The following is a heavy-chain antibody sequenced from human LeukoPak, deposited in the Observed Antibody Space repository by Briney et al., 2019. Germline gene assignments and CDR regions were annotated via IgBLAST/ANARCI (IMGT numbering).Heavy chain of an antibody. V-gene: IGHV1-8*01. J-gene: IGHJ3*02. CDR3: ATPKVAWDYNVFDI. Sequence: ASVKVSCKASGYTFTSYDINWVRQATGQGLEWMGWMNPNSGNTGYAQKFQGRVTMTRNTSISIAYMELTSLRSEDTAVYYCATPKVAWDYNVFDIWGQGTMVTVSS. D-gene: IGHD2-15*01. CDR2: MNPNSGNT. CDR1: GYTFTSYD.